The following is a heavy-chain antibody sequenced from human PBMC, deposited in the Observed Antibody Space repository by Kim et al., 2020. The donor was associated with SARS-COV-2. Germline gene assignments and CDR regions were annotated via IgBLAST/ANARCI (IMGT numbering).Heavy chain of an antibody. CDR1: GYTFTSYA. D-gene: IGHD3-22*01. CDR2: INAGNGNT. CDR3: ARSGDYYDSSGYYVAFDI. V-gene: IGHV1-3*01. J-gene: IGHJ3*02. Sequence: ASVKVSCKASGYTFTSYAMHWVRQAPGQRLEWMGWINAGNGNTKYSQKFQGRVTITRDTSASTAYMELSSLRSEDTAVYYCARSGDYYDSSGYYVAFDIRGQGTMVTVSS.